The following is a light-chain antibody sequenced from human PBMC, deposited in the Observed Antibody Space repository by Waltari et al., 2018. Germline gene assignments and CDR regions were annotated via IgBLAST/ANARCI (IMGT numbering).Light chain of an antibody. V-gene: IGLV3-21*02. CDR3: QIWDGNSDRFVV. J-gene: IGLJ2*01. Sequence: SYVVTQPPSVSVAPGQAAKITCAGNDIGSKTEQWYQQKPGRAPVVVVYDDSDRPSGIPDRFSGSNSGNTATLTISRVEAGDEADYYCQIWDGNSDRFVVFGGGTKLTVL. CDR2: DDS. CDR1: DIGSKT.